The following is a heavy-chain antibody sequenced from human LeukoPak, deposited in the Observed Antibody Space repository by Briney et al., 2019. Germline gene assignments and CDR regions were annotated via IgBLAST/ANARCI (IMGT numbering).Heavy chain of an antibody. CDR2: ISAYNGNT. CDR1: GYTFTSYG. V-gene: IGHV1-18*01. J-gene: IGHJ3*02. CDR3: ARDMVGGVDTAMPDDAFDI. D-gene: IGHD5-18*01. Sequence: GASVKVSCKASGYTFTSYGISWVRQAPGQGLEWMGWISAYNGNTNYAQKLQGRVTMTTDTSTSTAYMELRSLRSDDTAVYYCARDMVGGVDTAMPDDAFDIWGQGTMVTVSS.